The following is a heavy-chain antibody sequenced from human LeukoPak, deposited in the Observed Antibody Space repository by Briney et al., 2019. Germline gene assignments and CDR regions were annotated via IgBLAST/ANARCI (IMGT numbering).Heavy chain of an antibody. CDR3: ASVRHDPLEYYYYIDV. D-gene: IGHD2/OR15-2a*01. CDR1: GDSLSRYS. J-gene: IGHJ6*03. CDR2: MNPSGSP. V-gene: IGHV4-34*01. Sequence: PSETLSLTCAVSGDSLSRYSWTWIRQPPGKGLEWLGEMNPSGSPDYNPSLKSRATISVDTSKNQFSLRVASVTAADTAVYYCASVRHDPLEYYYYIDVWGKGTTVTVSS.